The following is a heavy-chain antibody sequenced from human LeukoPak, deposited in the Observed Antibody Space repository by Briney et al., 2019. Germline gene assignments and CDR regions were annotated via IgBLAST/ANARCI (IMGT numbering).Heavy chain of an antibody. CDR1: GGSISSYY. CDR2: IYYSGST. J-gene: IGHJ4*02. CDR3: ARHGGYSYGWNYFDY. V-gene: IGHV4-59*08. Sequence: PSETLSLTCTVPGGSISSYYWSWIRQPPGKGLEWIGYIYYSGSTNYNPSLKSRVTISVDTSKNQFSLKLSSVTAADTAVYYCARHGGYSYGWNYFDYWGRGTLVTVSS. D-gene: IGHD5-18*01.